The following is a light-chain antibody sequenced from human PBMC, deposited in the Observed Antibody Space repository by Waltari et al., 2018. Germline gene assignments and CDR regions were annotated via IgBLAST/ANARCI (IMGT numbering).Light chain of an antibody. V-gene: IGLV2-23*02. Sequence: QSALTPPASVSGSLGQSITISCTGTASDAGYYNYVSWSQQYPGKAPKFIIFDFNERPSGVSNRFSGSKSGNTASLTISGLQAEDEAYYHCCSYAGNSNVIFGGGTKVTVL. CDR1: ASDAGYYNY. CDR3: CSYAGNSNVI. J-gene: IGLJ2*01. CDR2: DFN.